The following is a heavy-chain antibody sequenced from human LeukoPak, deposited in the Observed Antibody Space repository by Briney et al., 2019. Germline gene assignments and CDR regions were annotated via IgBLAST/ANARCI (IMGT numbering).Heavy chain of an antibody. CDR2: ISGSGGST. D-gene: IGHD4-17*01. CDR1: GFTFSSYA. CDR3: AKVYGDYSAADLYFDY. V-gene: IGHV3-23*01. J-gene: IGHJ4*02. Sequence: GGSLRLSCAASGFTFSSYAMSWVRQAPGKGLEWVSAISGSGGSTYYADSVKGRFTISRDNSKNTLYLQMNSLRAEDTAVYYCAKVYGDYSAADLYFDYWGQGTLVTVSS.